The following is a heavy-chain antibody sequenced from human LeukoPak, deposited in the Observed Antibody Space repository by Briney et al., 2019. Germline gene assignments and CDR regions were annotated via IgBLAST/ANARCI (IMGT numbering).Heavy chain of an antibody. CDR3: ARWLELMRNFDW. J-gene: IGHJ4*02. CDR2: IKQDGSKK. D-gene: IGHD5-24*01. Sequence: GGSLRLSCVGSGFTFSDYRMSWVRQAPGKGLEWVANIKQDGSKKDYVDALKGRFTISRDNAKNSLYLQMNSLRAEDTAVYYCARWLELMRNFDWWGQGTLVTVSS. V-gene: IGHV3-7*01. CDR1: GFTFSDYR.